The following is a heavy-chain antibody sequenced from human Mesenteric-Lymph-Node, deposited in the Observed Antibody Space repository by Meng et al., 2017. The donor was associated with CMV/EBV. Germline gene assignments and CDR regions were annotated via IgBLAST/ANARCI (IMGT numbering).Heavy chain of an antibody. CDR3: ARHQRWLKSEGGFNY. V-gene: IGHV4-34*01. D-gene: IGHD4-23*01. J-gene: IGHJ4*02. CDR2: INHSGST. CDR1: GGSFSGYY. Sequence: VRLQPGGAGLLKPSESLSLTCAVYGGSFSGYYWSWIRQPPGKGLEWIGEINHSGSTNYNPSLKSRVTISVDTSKNQFSLKLSSVTAADTAVYYCARHQRWLKSEGGFNYWGQGTLVTVSS.